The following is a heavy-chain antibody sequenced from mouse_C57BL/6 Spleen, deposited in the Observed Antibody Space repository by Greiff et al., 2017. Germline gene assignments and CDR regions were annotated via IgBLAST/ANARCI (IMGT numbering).Heavy chain of an antibody. J-gene: IGHJ3*01. D-gene: IGHD1-1*02. Sequence: QVQLQQPGAELVKPGASVKVSCKASGYTFTSYWMHWVKQRPGQGLEWIGRIHPSDSDTNYNQKFKGKATLTVDKSSSEAYMKLSSLASEASAVYERAIRDGSYYFGFGYWGPGTLVTVS. CDR1: GYTFTSYW. CDR2: IHPSDSDT. CDR3: AIRDGSYYFGFGY. V-gene: IGHV1-74*01.